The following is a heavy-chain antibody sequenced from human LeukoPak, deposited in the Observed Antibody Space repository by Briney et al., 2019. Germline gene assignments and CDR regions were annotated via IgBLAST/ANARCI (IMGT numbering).Heavy chain of an antibody. CDR3: ARRGHTYGYDY. CDR2: ITRSSGNM. Sequence: GGSLRLSCAASGFTFSTYNMNWVRQAPGKGLEWVSSITRSSGNMYYADSVKGRFTISRDNAKNSLYLQMNSLRAEDTAVYYCARRGHTYGYDYWGQGTLVTVSS. J-gene: IGHJ4*02. V-gene: IGHV3-21*01. CDR1: GFTFSTYN. D-gene: IGHD5-18*01.